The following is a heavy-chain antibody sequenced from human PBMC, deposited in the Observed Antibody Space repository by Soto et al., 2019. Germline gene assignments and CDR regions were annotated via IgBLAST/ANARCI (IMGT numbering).Heavy chain of an antibody. Sequence: EVQLLESGGGLIQPGGSLRLSCAASGFTFSSYAMSWVRQAPGKGLEWVSAISGSGGSTYYADSVKGRFTISRDNSKNTLYLQMNSLRAEDTAVYYCAKYPHVLPIAVAGFDYWGQGTLVTVSS. CDR2: ISGSGGST. D-gene: IGHD6-19*01. CDR3: AKYPHVLPIAVAGFDY. V-gene: IGHV3-23*01. J-gene: IGHJ4*02. CDR1: GFTFSSYA.